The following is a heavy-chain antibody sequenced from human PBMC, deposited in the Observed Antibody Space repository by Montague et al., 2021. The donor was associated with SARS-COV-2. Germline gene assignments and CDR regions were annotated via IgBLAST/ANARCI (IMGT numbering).Heavy chain of an antibody. D-gene: IGHD3-10*01. CDR1: GGSISTYY. CDR3: ARADITMVRGDNRWAFDI. Sequence: SETLSLTCTVSGGSISTYYWSWIRQPPGKGLEWIGYIYYSGSTNYYPSLKSRVTISVDTSKNQISLKLSSVTAADTAVYYCARADITMVRGDNRWAFDIWAQGKMVTVSS. J-gene: IGHJ3*02. V-gene: IGHV4-59*01. CDR2: IYYSGST.